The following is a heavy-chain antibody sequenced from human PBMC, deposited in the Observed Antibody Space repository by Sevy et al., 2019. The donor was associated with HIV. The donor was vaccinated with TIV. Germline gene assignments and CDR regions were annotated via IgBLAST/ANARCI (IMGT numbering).Heavy chain of an antibody. V-gene: IGHV7-4-1*02. D-gene: IGHD6-13*01. CDR1: GYTFTREA. CDR2: INTNTGNP. Sequence: ASVKVSCKTSGYTFTREAINWVRQARGQGLEWMGWINTNTGNPAYAQGFTGRFVFSLDTSVSTAYLQINSLKADDSAMYFCARGAARAGSEYWGQGTLVTVSS. J-gene: IGHJ4*02. CDR3: ARGAARAGSEY.